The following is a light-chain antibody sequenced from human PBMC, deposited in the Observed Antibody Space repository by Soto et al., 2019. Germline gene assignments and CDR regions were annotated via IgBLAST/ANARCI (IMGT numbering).Light chain of an antibody. J-gene: IGKJ1*01. Sequence: EIVLTQSPGTLSLTQGERATLSCRASQSVSSSYLAWYQQKPGQAPRLLIYVASSRATGIPDRFSGSGSGTDSTLPISRLEPEDFAVYYCQQYGSSRTFGQGTKVDI. CDR1: QSVSSSY. V-gene: IGKV3-20*01. CDR2: VAS. CDR3: QQYGSSRT.